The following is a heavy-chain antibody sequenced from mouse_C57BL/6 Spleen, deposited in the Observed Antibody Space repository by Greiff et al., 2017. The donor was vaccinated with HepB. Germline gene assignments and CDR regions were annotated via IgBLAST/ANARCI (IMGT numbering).Heavy chain of an antibody. D-gene: IGHD1-3*01. CDR1: GFNIKDYY. CDR2: IDPEDGET. V-gene: IGHV14-2*01. Sequence: EVQLQESGAELVKPGASVKLSCTASGFNIKDYYMHWVKQRPEQGLEWIGRIDPEDGETKYAAKFQGKATITADTSSNTAYLQLSSLTSEDTAVYYCESGYCEFDYWGQGTTLTVSS. CDR3: ESGYCEFDY. J-gene: IGHJ2*01.